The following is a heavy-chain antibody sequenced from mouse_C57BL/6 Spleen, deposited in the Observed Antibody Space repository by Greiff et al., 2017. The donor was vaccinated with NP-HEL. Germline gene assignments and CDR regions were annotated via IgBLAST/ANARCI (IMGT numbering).Heavy chain of an antibody. D-gene: IGHD1-1*01. CDR3: ARAGSSYWYFDV. CDR1: GFNIKNTY. CDR2: IDPANGNT. Sequence: EVKLVESVAELVRPGASVKLSCTASGFNIKNTYMHWVKQRPEQGLEWIGRIDPANGNTKYAPKFQGKATIPADTSANTAYLQRSSLTSEYTAIYYCARAGSSYWYFDVWGTGTTVTVSS. V-gene: IGHV14-3*01. J-gene: IGHJ1*03.